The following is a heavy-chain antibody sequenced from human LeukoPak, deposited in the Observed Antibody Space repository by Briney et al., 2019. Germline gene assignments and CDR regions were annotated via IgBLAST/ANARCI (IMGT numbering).Heavy chain of an antibody. CDR1: GYTFTSYD. V-gene: IGHV1-8*01. CDR2: MNPNSGNT. J-gene: IGHJ4*02. D-gene: IGHD6-19*01. Sequence: ASVKVSCKASGYTFTSYDINWVRQATGQGLEWMGWMNPNSGNTGYAQKFQGRVTTTRNTSISTAYMELSSLRSEDTAVYYCARASSGWYGFDYWGQGTLVTVSS. CDR3: ARASSGWYGFDY.